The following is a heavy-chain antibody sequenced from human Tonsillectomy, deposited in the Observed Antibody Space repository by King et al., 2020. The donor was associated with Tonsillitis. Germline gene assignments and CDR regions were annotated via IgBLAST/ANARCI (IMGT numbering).Heavy chain of an antibody. Sequence: QLVQSGGGLVQPGRSLRLSCAASGFTFDEYAMHWVRQAPGKGVEWVAGISWNSGSIGYADYVKGRFTICRDSAKNSLYLQMNSLGAEDTALYYFAKDVGYSSSYVDSWGQGTLVTVSS. D-gene: IGHD6-13*01. CDR2: ISWNSGSI. CDR3: AKDVGYSSSYVDS. J-gene: IGHJ4*02. CDR1: GFTFDEYA. V-gene: IGHV3-9*01.